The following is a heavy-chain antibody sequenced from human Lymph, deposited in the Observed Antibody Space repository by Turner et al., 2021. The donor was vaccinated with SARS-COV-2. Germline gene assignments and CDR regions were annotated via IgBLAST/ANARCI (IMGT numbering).Heavy chain of an antibody. D-gene: IGHD3-10*01. CDR3: ARYGSGGYFYYGLDV. Sequence: QVQLCESGGRAVEPGRSLRLSAAAAGFTFSTYAMHWVRQAAGKGLEWVAVISYDGSNKYYADSVKRRFTISRDNSKNTLYLQMNSMRAEDTAVYYCARYGSGGYFYYGLDVWGQGTTVTVSS. CDR2: ISYDGSNK. J-gene: IGHJ6*02. V-gene: IGHV3-30*04. CDR1: GFTFSTYA.